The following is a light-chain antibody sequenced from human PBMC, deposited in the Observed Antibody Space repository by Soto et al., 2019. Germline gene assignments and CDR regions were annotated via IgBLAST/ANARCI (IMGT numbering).Light chain of an antibody. CDR2: WAS. CDR3: QQYYSTPPIT. CDR1: QSVLYSYNNKNL. J-gene: IGKJ5*01. V-gene: IGKV4-1*01. Sequence: DIVMTQYPDSLAVSLGERATINCKSSQSVLYSYNNKNLLAWYQQKPGQPPKLLIYWASTRESGGPDRFSGSGSGTDFTLTISSLQAEDVAIYFCQQYYSTPPITFGQGTRLEIK.